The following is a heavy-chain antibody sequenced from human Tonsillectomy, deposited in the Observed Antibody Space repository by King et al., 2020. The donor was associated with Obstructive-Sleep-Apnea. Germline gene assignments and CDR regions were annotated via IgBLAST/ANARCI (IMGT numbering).Heavy chain of an antibody. J-gene: IGHJ6*02. CDR3: ARVFEYYYDSSCSRYYYYGMDV. CDR1: GGSISSYY. Sequence: QLQESGPGLVKPSETLSLTCTVSGGSISSYYWSWIRQPAGKGLEWIGRIYTSGSTNYNPSLKSRVTMSVDTSKNQFSLKLSSVTAADTAVYYCARVFEYYYDSSCSRYYYYGMDVWGQGTTVTVSS. V-gene: IGHV4-4*07. CDR2: IYTSGST. D-gene: IGHD3-22*01.